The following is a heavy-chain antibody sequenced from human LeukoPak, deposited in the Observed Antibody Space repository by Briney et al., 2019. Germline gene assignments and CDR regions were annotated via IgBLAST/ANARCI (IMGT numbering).Heavy chain of an antibody. Sequence: ASVTVSCKASGYTFTSYGISWVRQAPGQGLEWMGWISAYNGNTNYAQKLQGRVTMTTDTSTSTAYMELRSLRSDDTAVYYCARDLIEDSSSSSSGYWGQGTLVTDSS. D-gene: IGHD6-6*01. V-gene: IGHV1-18*01. CDR3: ARDLIEDSSSSSSGY. CDR2: ISAYNGNT. J-gene: IGHJ4*02. CDR1: GYTFTSYG.